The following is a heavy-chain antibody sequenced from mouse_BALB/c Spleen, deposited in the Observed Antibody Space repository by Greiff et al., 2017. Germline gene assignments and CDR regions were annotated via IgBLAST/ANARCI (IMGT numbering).Heavy chain of an antibody. Sequence: EVKVVESGGGLVQPGGSRKFSCAASGFTFSDYGMAWVRQAPGQGPEWVAFISNLAYSIYYADTVTGRFTISRENAKNTLYLEMSSLRSEDTAMYCCARDDRGYAMDYWGQGTSVTVSS. CDR1: GFTFSDYG. J-gene: IGHJ4*01. D-gene: IGHD2-14*01. CDR3: ARDDRGYAMDY. CDR2: ISNLAYSI. V-gene: IGHV5-15*02.